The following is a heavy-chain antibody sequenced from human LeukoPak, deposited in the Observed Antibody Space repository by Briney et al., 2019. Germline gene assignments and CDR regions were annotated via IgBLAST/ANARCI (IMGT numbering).Heavy chain of an antibody. CDR2: IYDSGST. V-gene: IGHV4-59*01. J-gene: IGHJ4*02. CDR3: AREIGDSSSWIDY. D-gene: IGHD6-13*01. CDR1: GGSISTYY. Sequence: SETLSLTCTVSGGSISTYYWSWIRQPPGKGLEYIGYIYDSGSTNYNPSLKSRVTISVDTSKNQFSLKLSSVTAADTAVYYCAREIGDSSSWIDYWGQGTLVTVSS.